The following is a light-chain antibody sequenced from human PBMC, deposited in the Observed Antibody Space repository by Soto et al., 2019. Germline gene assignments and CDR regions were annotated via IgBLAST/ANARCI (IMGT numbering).Light chain of an antibody. CDR2: ASS. CDR3: QQCHTTPYT. CDR1: QPISIY. Sequence: DIQMTQSPSSLSASVGDRVTISCRASQPISIYINWYHQKPGEAPKLLIYASSNLHGGVPSRFSGSGSGTHFTLTISSLQPEDFATYSSQQCHTTPYTFGQGTRLEIK. V-gene: IGKV1-39*01. J-gene: IGKJ5*01.